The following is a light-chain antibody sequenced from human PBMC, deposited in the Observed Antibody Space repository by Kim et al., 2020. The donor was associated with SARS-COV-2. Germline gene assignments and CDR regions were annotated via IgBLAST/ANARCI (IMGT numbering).Light chain of an antibody. CDR2: AAS. CDR3: QRYGSSPWT. J-gene: IGKJ1*01. CDR1: QGISSY. V-gene: IGKV1-8*01. Sequence: ASTGDRVTITCRASQGISSYLAWYQQKPGKAPKLLIYAASTLQSGVPSRFSGSGSGTDFTLTISRLEPEDFAVYYCQRYGSSPWTFGQGTKVDIK.